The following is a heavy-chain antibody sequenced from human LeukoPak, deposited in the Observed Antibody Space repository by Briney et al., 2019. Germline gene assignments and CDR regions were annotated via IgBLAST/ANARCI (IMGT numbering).Heavy chain of an antibody. Sequence: SETLSLPCTVSGGSISSYYWSWIRKPAGKGLEWIGRIYTSGSTNYNPSLKSRVTMSVDTSKNQFSLKLSSVTAADTAVYYCARGRTAVAGSYDAFDIWGQGTMVTVSS. CDR1: GGSISSYY. D-gene: IGHD6-19*01. V-gene: IGHV4-4*07. CDR2: IYTSGST. J-gene: IGHJ3*02. CDR3: ARGRTAVAGSYDAFDI.